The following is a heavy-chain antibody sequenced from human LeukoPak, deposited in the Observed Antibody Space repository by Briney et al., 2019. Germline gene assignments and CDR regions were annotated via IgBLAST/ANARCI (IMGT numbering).Heavy chain of an antibody. J-gene: IGHJ4*02. V-gene: IGHV3-21*01. CDR3: ARDLRIAVAGSYDY. D-gene: IGHD6-19*01. CDR2: ISSSSSYI. CDR1: GFTFSSYS. Sequence: GGSLRRSCAASGFTFSSYSMNWVRQAPGKGLEWVSSISSSSSYIYYADSVKGRFTISRDNAKNSLYLQMNSLRAEDTAVYYCARDLRIAVAGSYDYWGQGTLVTVSS.